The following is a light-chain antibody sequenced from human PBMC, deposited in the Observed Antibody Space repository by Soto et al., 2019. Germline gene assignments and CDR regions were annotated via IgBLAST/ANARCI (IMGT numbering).Light chain of an antibody. CDR1: TSNIGNNY. V-gene: IGLV1-47*01. CDR3: ASWDDSLSGLV. Sequence: QSALTQPPSASGTPGQRVTISCSGSTSNIGNNYVYWYQQPPGRAPTVLIYNNDQRPSGLPDRFSGSKSGTSASLAISGLRSDDEAAYHCASWDDSLSGLVFGGGTKVTVL. J-gene: IGLJ2*01. CDR2: NND.